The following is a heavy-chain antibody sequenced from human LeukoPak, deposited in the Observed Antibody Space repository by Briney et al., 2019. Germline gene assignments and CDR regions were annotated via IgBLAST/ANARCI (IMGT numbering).Heavy chain of an antibody. CDR2: INPSDGST. V-gene: IGHV1-46*01. Sequence: ASVKVSCKASGGSFSTYAISWVRQAPGQGLEWLGVINPSDGSTNYAQKFQGRVTMTRDTSTRTVYMQLSSLRSDDTAVYYCARDVAREFDYWGQGTLVTVSS. CDR3: ARDVAREFDY. CDR1: GGSFSTYA. J-gene: IGHJ4*02.